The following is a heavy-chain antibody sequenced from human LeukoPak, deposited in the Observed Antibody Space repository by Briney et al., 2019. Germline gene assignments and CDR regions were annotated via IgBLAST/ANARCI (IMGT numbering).Heavy chain of an antibody. CDR3: AKEPGGGWRTIDY. CDR2: ISGSGGDA. D-gene: IGHD6-19*01. J-gene: IGHJ4*02. CDR1: GFSLSTYA. Sequence: AGGSLRLSCAASGFSLSTYAMSWARQAPGGGLGWVSGISGSGGDAYYADSVKGRFTISRDNTKNMLSLQMNSLRADDTALYYCAKEPGGGWRTIDYWGQGTLVTVSS. V-gene: IGHV3-23*01.